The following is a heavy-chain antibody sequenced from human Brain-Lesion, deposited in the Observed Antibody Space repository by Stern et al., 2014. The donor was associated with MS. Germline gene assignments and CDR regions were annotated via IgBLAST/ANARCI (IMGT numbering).Heavy chain of an antibody. Sequence: EVQLVQSGGGLVRPGGSLRLSCAVSGFTFSDHYMDWVRQAPGKGLEWVGSSRNKPNSYTTEYAASVKGRFTVSRDDSKNLLYLQMNSLKTDDTAVYYCARGFHSFDSWGQGTLVTVSS. CDR1: GFTFSDHY. CDR2: SRNKPNSYTT. CDR3: ARGFHSFDS. V-gene: IGHV3-72*01. J-gene: IGHJ4*02.